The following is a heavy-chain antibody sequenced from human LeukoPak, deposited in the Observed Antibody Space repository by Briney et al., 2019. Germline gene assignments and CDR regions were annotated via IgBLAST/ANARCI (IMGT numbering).Heavy chain of an antibody. CDR3: ARARMDGYSYYYYYMDV. CDR1: GFTFSSYE. V-gene: IGHV3-48*03. CDR2: ISSSGSTI. J-gene: IGHJ6*03. Sequence: GGSLRLSCAASGFTFSSYEMNWVRQAPGKGLEWVSYISSSGSTIYYADSVKGRFTISRDNAKNSLYLQMNSLRAEDTAVYYCARARMDGYSYYYYYMDVWGKGTTVTISS. D-gene: IGHD5-24*01.